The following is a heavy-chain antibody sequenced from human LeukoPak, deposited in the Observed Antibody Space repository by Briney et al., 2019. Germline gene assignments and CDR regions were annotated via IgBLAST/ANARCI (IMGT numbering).Heavy chain of an antibody. V-gene: IGHV4-38-2*02. Sequence: SESLSLTCTVSGYSISSGYYWGWIRQPPGKGLEWIGSIYHSGSTYHDPSLKSRVAISVDTSKNHFSLKLSSVTAADTAVYYCARGSGDSSGYFGLGAFDIWGRGTMVTVSS. J-gene: IGHJ3*02. CDR1: GYSISSGYY. CDR3: ARGSGDSSGYFGLGAFDI. CDR2: IYHSGST. D-gene: IGHD3-22*01.